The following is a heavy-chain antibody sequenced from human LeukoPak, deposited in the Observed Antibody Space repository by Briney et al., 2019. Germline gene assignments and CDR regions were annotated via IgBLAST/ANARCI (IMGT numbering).Heavy chain of an antibody. Sequence: SETLSLTCAVYGGSFSGYYWTWIRQAPGKGLEWIGEIDPSGRISYNPSLKSRLTISVDASKNQFSLNLRSLTAADTAVYYCARGRQEVSMIVVVMTAVSYYLDVWGKGTTVTVS. D-gene: IGHD3-22*01. CDR3: ARGRQEVSMIVVVMTAVSYYLDV. CDR2: IDPSGRI. CDR1: GGSFSGYY. V-gene: IGHV4-34*01. J-gene: IGHJ6*03.